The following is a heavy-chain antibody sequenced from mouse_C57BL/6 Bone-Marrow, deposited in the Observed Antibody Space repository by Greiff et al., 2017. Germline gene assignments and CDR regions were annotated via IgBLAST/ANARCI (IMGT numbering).Heavy chain of an antibody. CDR1: GYTFTSYW. V-gene: IGHV1-64*01. CDR3: ARRGYYGRHAY. J-gene: IGHJ2*01. CDR2: IHPNSGST. Sequence: QVQLQQPGAELVKPGASVKLSCKASGYTFTSYWMHWVKQRPGQGLEWIGMIHPNSGSTNYNEKFKSKATLTRDKSASTAYMQLSSLTSEDSAVYYFARRGYYGRHAYWGQGTTLTVSS. D-gene: IGHD1-1*01.